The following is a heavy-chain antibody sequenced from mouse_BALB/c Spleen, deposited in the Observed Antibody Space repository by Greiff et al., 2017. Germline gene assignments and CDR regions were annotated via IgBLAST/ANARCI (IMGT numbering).Heavy chain of an antibody. CDR3: ARLRRDYAMDY. V-gene: IGHV5-6-3*01. CDR2: INSNGGST. J-gene: IGHJ4*01. D-gene: IGHD2-12*01. CDR1: GFTFSSYG. Sequence: DVMLVESGGGLVQPGGSLKLSCAASGFTFSSYGMSWVRQTPDKRLELVATINSNGGSTYYPDSVKGRFTISRDNAKNTLYLQMSSLKSEDTAMYYCARLRRDYAMDYWGQGTSGTVSS.